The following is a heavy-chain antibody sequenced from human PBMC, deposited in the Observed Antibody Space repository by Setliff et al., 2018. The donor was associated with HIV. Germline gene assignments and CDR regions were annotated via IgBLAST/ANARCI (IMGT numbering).Heavy chain of an antibody. V-gene: IGHV4-4*09. CDR2: IYSSGST. J-gene: IGHJ4*02. CDR3: AKDPRAAVATICDY. D-gene: IGHD5-12*01. CDR1: GGSISGHY. Sequence: SETLSLTRTVSGGSISGHYWSWIRQPPGRGLEWIGYIYSSGSTNFNPPLQSRVTISVDTSKNQFSLKLSSVTAADTAVYYCAKDPRAAVATICDYWGQGTLVTVSS.